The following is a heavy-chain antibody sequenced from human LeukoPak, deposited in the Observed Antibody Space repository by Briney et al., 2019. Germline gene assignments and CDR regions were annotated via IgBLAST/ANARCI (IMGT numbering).Heavy chain of an antibody. D-gene: IGHD2-15*01. CDR2: TYSGGTT. CDR3: ARGGYCSGGNCYGYFDY. Sequence: QPGGSLRLSCAASGFTVSNNYMSWVRQAPGKGLEWVSVTYSGGTTYYADSVKGRFTISRDNSKNTLYLLMNSLRAEDTAVYYCARGGYCSGGNCYGYFDYWGQGTLVTVSS. J-gene: IGHJ4*02. CDR1: GFTVSNNY. V-gene: IGHV3-66*01.